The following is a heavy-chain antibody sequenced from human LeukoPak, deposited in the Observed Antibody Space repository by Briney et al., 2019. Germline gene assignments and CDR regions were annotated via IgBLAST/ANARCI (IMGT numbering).Heavy chain of an antibody. D-gene: IGHD1-26*01. V-gene: IGHV3-30*04. Sequence: PGGSLRLSCAASGFTFSRYTMYWVRQAPGKGLGWVAAMSYDGSNKYYADSVKGRFTISRDNSKNTLYLQMNSLRAEDTAVYYCAKDGKRVSRTQYYYYYMDVWAKGTTVTISS. CDR3: AKDGKRVSRTQYYYYYMDV. J-gene: IGHJ6*03. CDR1: GFTFSRYT. CDR2: MSYDGSNK.